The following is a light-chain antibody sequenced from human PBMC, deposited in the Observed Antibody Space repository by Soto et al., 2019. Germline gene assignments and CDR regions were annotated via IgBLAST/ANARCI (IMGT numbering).Light chain of an antibody. V-gene: IGKV3-20*01. J-gene: IGKJ4*01. CDR2: GAS. CDR3: QQYATSPLT. CDR1: QSVAKNY. Sequence: ENVLTQSPDTLSLSPGERGTLSCRASQSVAKNYLAWYQQKPGQAPRLLIYGASSRATGIPDRFSGTGSGTDLTLTITRLEPEDLAVYSWQQYATSPLTFGGGTKVEIK.